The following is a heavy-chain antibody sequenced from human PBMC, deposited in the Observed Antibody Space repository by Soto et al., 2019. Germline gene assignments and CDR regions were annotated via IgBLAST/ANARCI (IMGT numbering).Heavy chain of an antibody. CDR1: GDSVSSNSAA. CDR3: GRGALAEYIGVSDY. J-gene: IGHJ4*02. V-gene: IGHV6-1*01. D-gene: IGHD6-19*01. Sequence: SQTLSLTCAISGDSVSSNSAAWNWIRQYPSGDLERLWKTYYISKLYKDFEVTLKSRITIHLDTSKNQFSLHLNSVTPEDTAVYYGGRGALAEYIGVSDYWGQGALVTVSS. CDR2: TYYISKLYK.